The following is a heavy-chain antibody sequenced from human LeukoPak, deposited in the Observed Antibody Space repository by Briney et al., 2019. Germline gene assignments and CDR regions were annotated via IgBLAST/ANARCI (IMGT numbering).Heavy chain of an antibody. CDR1: GFAFSRHS. CDR3: ASLVPTGGDFTYNLSDT. J-gene: IGHJ5*02. D-gene: IGHD2-21*02. CDR2: ISSTSTYI. V-gene: IGHV3-21*06. Sequence: GGSLRLSCGASGFAFSRHSMNWVRQAPGKGLEWVSCISSTSTYINYTDSVKGRFTISRDNAKNSLYLQMNSLRAEDTAVYYCASLVPTGGDFTYNLSDTWGQGTLVTVSS.